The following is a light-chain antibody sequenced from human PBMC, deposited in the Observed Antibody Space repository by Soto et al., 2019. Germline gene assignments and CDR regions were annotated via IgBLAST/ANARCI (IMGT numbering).Light chain of an antibody. V-gene: IGLV2-23*02. Sequence: QSELTQAASVSGSPGQSITISCTGTSSDIGSYNLVSWYQQHPGKAPRLMISEVTKRPSGISNRFSGSKSGNTASLTISGLQAEDEADYYCCSFVHINTSYVFGTGTKVTVL. CDR3: CSFVHINTSYV. CDR1: SSDIGSYNL. CDR2: EVT. J-gene: IGLJ1*01.